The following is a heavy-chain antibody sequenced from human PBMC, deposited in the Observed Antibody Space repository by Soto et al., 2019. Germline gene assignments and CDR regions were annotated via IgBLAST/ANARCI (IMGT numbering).Heavy chain of an antibody. CDR1: GFTVSSNY. CDR3: ARGITIFGVVIPTGYGMDV. V-gene: IGHV3-53*01. D-gene: IGHD3-3*01. Sequence: GSLRLSCAASGFTVSSNYMSWVRQAPGKGLEWVSVIYSGGSTYYADSVKGRFTISRDNSKNTLYLQMNSLRAEDTAVYYCARGITIFGVVIPTGYGMDVWGQGTTVTV. CDR2: IYSGGST. J-gene: IGHJ6*02.